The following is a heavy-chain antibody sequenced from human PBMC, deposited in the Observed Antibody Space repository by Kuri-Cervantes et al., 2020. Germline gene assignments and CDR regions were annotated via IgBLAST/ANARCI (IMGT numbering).Heavy chain of an antibody. V-gene: IGHV3-33*01. CDR2: IWYDGSKK. J-gene: IGHJ6*03. CDR1: GFTFSTYG. Sequence: GESLKISCAASGFTFSTYGMHWVRQAPGKGLEWVAVIWYDGSKKYYVDSVKGRFTISRDSSKSTLYLQMNSLRAEDTAVYYCARDGPGRSYYYYYMDVWGKGTTVTVSS. CDR3: ARDGPGRSYYYYYMDV.